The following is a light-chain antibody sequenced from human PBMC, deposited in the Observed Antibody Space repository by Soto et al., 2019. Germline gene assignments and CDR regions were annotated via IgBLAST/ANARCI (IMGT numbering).Light chain of an antibody. CDR1: STDIGTYNS. V-gene: IGLV2-14*01. CDR3: CSYTTTYTLV. CDR2: EVI. Sequence: QSALTQHASVSGSPGRSITISCTGTSTDIGTYNSVSWYQHHPGKAPKLLIFEVIDRPSGVSDRFSGSKSGNTASLTISSLQFEDEADYYCCSYTTTYTLVFGGGTKVTVL. J-gene: IGLJ3*02.